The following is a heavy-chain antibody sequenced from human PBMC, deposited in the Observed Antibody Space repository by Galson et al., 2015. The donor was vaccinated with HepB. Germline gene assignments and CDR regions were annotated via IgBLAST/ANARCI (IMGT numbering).Heavy chain of an antibody. J-gene: IGHJ6*02. Sequence: SLRLSCAASGFTFDDYAMHWVRQAPGKGLEWVSGISWNSGSIGYADSVKGRFTISRDNAKNSLYLQMNSLRAEDTALYYCAKDIGGSSAENYYYYYGMDVWGQGTTVTVSS. CDR1: GFTFDDYA. V-gene: IGHV3-9*01. CDR3: AKDIGGSSAENYYYYYGMDV. D-gene: IGHD2-15*01. CDR2: ISWNSGSI.